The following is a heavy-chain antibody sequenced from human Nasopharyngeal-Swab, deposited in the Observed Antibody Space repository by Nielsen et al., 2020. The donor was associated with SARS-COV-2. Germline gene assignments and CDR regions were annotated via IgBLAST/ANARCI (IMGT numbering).Heavy chain of an antibody. D-gene: IGHD4-17*01. Sequence: GESLKISCAASGFAFIDYSMDWVRQAPGKGLEWVSYITSSSSTRYYADSVKGRFTISRDNSKSTLYLQMNSLRAEDTAVYYCARERRSSYGDHFDYWGQGTLVTVSS. CDR2: ITSSSSTR. CDR3: ARERRSSYGDHFDY. CDR1: GFAFIDYS. V-gene: IGHV3-48*01. J-gene: IGHJ4*02.